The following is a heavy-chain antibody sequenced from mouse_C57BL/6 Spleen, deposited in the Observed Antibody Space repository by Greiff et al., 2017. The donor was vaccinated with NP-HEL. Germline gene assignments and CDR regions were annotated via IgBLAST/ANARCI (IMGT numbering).Heavy chain of an antibody. D-gene: IGHD1-1*01. V-gene: IGHV1-50*01. CDR2: IDPSDSYT. CDR1: GYTFTSYW. Sequence: QVQLQQPGAELVKPGASVKLSCKASGYTFTSYWMQWVKQRPGQGLEWIGEIDPSDSYTNYNQKFKGKATLTVDTSSSTAYMQLSSLTSEDSAVYYCARCDYGSSPFDYWGQGTTLTVSS. CDR3: ARCDYGSSPFDY. J-gene: IGHJ2*01.